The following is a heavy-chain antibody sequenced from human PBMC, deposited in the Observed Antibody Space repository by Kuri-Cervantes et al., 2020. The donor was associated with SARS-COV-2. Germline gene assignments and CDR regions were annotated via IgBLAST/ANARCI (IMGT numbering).Heavy chain of an antibody. D-gene: IGHD3-3*01. V-gene: IGHV4-39*01. CDR1: GGSISSGDYY. CDR3: ARVRDDFRSGHLFDL. Sequence: SETLSLTCTVSGGSISSGDYYWSWIRQPPGKGLEWIGKIYYSGTTYYNPSLKSRVTISVGTSKNQFSLRLRSVTAADTAVYYCARVRDDFRSGHLFDLWGRGTLVTVSS. CDR2: IYYSGTT. J-gene: IGHJ2*01.